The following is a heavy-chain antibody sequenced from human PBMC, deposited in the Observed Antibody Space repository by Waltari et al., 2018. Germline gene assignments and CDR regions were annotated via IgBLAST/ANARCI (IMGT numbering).Heavy chain of an antibody. D-gene: IGHD5-12*01. J-gene: IGHJ3*02. V-gene: IGHV5-51*03. CDR1: GYRLTLYW. CDR3: ARAPDGYSDAFDI. CDR2: IYPGDSDT. Sequence: QLMQSGAGVNNPGESRKISYTIPGYRLTLYWTGSARQMTHTSLQRTGKGLEWMGIIYPGDSDTRNSPSFQGQVTISAAKSISTAYLRWSSLKASDTAMYYCARAPDGYSDAFDIWGQGTMVTVSS.